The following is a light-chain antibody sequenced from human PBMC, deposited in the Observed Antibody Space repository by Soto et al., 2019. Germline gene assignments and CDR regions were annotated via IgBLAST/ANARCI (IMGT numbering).Light chain of an antibody. CDR3: QQYNNWLRT. CDR2: GAS. Sequence: EIVMTQSPATLSVSPGERATLSCRASQSVGSYLAWYQQKPGQAPRLLIYGASTRATGIPARFSGSGSGTEFTLPISSLQSEDFAVYYCQQYNNWLRTFGQGTKVEIK. V-gene: IGKV3-15*01. J-gene: IGKJ1*01. CDR1: QSVGSY.